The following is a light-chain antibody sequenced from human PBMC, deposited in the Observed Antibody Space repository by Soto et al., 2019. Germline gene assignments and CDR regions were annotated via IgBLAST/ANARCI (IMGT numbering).Light chain of an antibody. Sequence: QSALTQPPSVSRSPGQSVTISCTGPSSDFGTYNGISWYQQPPGTAPKLMIYDVSNRPSGVPDRFSGSKSGNTASLTISGLQAEDEGDYYCSSYTISNTYVFGTGTKLTVL. V-gene: IGLV2-18*02. J-gene: IGLJ1*01. CDR1: SSDFGTYNG. CDR2: DVS. CDR3: SSYTISNTYV.